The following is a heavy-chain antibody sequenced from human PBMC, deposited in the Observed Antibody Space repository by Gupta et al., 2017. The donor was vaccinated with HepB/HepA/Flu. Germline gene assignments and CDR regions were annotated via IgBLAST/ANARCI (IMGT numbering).Heavy chain of an antibody. V-gene: IGHV3-21*01. Sequence: EVQLVESGGGPVKPGGSLRLSCAASGFNFSSYTMSSVRQAPGKGLEWVSIISGDSNHIYYADSLRGRFTISRDNAKNSLYLQVNSLRAEDTAVYFCARGHTTVTRQLDYWGQGTLVTVSS. J-gene: IGHJ4*02. CDR3: ARGHTTVTRQLDY. CDR1: GFNFSSYT. D-gene: IGHD4-17*01. CDR2: ISGDSNHI.